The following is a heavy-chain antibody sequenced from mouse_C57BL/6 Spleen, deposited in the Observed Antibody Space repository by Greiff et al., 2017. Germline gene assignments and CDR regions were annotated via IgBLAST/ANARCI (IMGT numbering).Heavy chain of an antibody. Sequence: QVQLQQPGAELVRPGSSVKLSCKASGYTFTSYWMHWVKQRPIQGLEWIGNIDPSDSETHYNQKFKDKATLTVDKSSSTAYMQLSSLTSEDSAVYYCARLGGGSSYAGAMDYWGQGTSVTVSS. CDR1: GYTFTSYW. CDR3: ARLGGGSSYAGAMDY. CDR2: IDPSDSET. D-gene: IGHD1-1*01. V-gene: IGHV1-52*01. J-gene: IGHJ4*01.